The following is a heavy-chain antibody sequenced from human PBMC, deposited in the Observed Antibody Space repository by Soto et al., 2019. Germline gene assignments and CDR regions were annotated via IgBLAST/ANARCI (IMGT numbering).Heavy chain of an antibody. Sequence: QLQLQESGSGLVKPSQTLSLTCAVSGGSISSGGYSWRWIRQPPGKGLEWIGYIYHSGSTYYNPSLKSRVTLAVDRSKNQFSLKLRSVTAADTAVYYCARGYDSSVYGDYFDYWGQGTLVTVSS. CDR3: ARGYDSSVYGDYFDY. CDR1: GGSISSGGYS. D-gene: IGHD3-22*01. CDR2: IYHSGST. V-gene: IGHV4-30-2*01. J-gene: IGHJ4*02.